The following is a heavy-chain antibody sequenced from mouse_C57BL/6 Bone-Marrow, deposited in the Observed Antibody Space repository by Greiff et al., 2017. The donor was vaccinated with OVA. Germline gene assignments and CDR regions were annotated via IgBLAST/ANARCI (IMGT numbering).Heavy chain of an antibody. Sequence: VQLQQSGAELMKPGASVKLSCKATGYTFTGYWIEWVKQRPGHGLEWIGEILPGSGSTNYNEKFKGKATFTADKSSNTAYMQLSSLTTEDSAIXYCAKPLTTVVATWYFDVWGTGTTVTVSS. CDR2: ILPGSGST. J-gene: IGHJ1*03. CDR3: AKPLTTVVATWYFDV. CDR1: GYTFTGYW. D-gene: IGHD1-1*01. V-gene: IGHV1-9*01.